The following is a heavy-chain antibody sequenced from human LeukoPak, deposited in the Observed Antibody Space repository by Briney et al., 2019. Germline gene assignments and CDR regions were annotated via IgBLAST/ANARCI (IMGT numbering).Heavy chain of an antibody. D-gene: IGHD1-26*01. V-gene: IGHV4-39*01. Sequence: SETLSLTCTVSGGSISSSSYYWGWLRQPPGMGLEWSGSIYYSGSTYYNPSLKSRVTISVYTSKKQFSLKLSSVTAADTAVYYCARGAIGATTHSGFDYWGQGTLVTVSS. CDR3: ARGAIGATTHSGFDY. CDR1: GGSISSSSYY. J-gene: IGHJ4*02. CDR2: IYYSGST.